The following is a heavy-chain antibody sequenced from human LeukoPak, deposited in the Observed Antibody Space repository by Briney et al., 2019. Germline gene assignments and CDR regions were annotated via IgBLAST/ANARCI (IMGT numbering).Heavy chain of an antibody. V-gene: IGHV1-24*01. CDR1: GYTLTELS. CDR2: FDPEDGET. D-gene: IGHD3-22*01. Sequence: ASVKVSCKVSGYTLTELSMHWVRQAPGKGLEWMGGFDPEDGETIYAQKFQGRVTMTEDTSTDTAYMKLSSLRSEDTAVYYCATVRYYDSSGYYLTKPNWFDPWGQGTLVTVSS. J-gene: IGHJ5*02. CDR3: ATVRYYDSSGYYLTKPNWFDP.